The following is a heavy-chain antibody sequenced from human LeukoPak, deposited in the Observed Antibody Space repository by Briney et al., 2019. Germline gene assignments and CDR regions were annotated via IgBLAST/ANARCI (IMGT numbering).Heavy chain of an antibody. CDR2: ISSSSSYI. D-gene: IGHD5-24*01. V-gene: IGHV3-21*01. J-gene: IGHJ4*02. CDR1: GSTFSSYS. Sequence: GGSLRLSCAASGSTFSSYSMNWVRQAPGKGLEWVSSISSSSSYIYYADSVKGRFTISGDNAKNSLYLQMNSLRAEDTAVYYCARRIQGMAPYYFDYWGQGTLVTVSS. CDR3: ARRIQGMAPYYFDY.